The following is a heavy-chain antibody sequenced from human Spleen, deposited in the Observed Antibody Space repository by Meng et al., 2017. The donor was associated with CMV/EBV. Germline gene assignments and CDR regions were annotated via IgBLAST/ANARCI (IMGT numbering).Heavy chain of an antibody. J-gene: IGHJ4*02. CDR1: TFSSYG. CDR2: IWYDGGNK. D-gene: IGHD3-9*01. CDR3: AKDLGVLRYFGLGYGPPDY. Sequence: TFSSYGMHWGRQAPGKGLEWVAVIWYDGGNKYYADSVKGRFTISRDNSKNTLYLQMNSLRAEDTAVYYCAKDLGVLRYFGLGYGPPDYWGQGTLVTVSS. V-gene: IGHV3-33*06.